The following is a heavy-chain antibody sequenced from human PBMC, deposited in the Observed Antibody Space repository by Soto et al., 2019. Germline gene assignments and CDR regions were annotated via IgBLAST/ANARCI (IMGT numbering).Heavy chain of an antibody. D-gene: IGHD3-9*01. J-gene: IGHJ4*02. V-gene: IGHV4-39*01. CDR3: ATSPGQLRYFDWLTPHPQGPGY. CDR2: IYYSGST. CDR1: GGSISSSSYY. Sequence: QLQLQESGPGLVKPSETLSLTCTVSGGSISSSSYYWGWIRQPPGKGLEWIGSIYYSGSTYYNPSLKSRVPISVYTSKNQFSLTLRSVPAADTAVYYCATSPGQLRYFDWLTPHPQGPGYWGQGTLVTVSS.